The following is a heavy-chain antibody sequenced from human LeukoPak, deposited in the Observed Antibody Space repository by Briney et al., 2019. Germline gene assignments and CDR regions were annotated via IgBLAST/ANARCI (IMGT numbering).Heavy chain of an antibody. D-gene: IGHD6-13*01. CDR2: ISVSGGST. Sequence: GGSLRLSCAASEFTFSSYAMQWVRQAPGKGLEWVSGISVSGGSTWYADSVKGRFTISRDNSKNTLYLQMNSLRAEDTAVYYCAKEGRDSSSWPYFDYWGQGTLVTVSS. J-gene: IGHJ4*02. CDR3: AKEGRDSSSWPYFDY. V-gene: IGHV3-23*01. CDR1: EFTFSSYA.